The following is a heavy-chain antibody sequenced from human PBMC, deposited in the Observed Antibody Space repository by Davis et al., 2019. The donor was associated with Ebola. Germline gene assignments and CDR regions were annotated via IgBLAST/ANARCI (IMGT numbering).Heavy chain of an antibody. CDR1: GGTFSSYA. CDR3: ASNGTYYYDSSGYYWFTDAFDI. CDR2: IIPIFGTA. Sequence: SVKVSCKASGGTFSSYAISWVRQAPGQGLEWMGGIIPIFGTANYAQKFQGRVTITADESTSTAYMELSSLRSEDTAVYYCASNGTYYYDSSGYYWFTDAFDIWGQGTMVTVSS. D-gene: IGHD3-22*01. J-gene: IGHJ3*02. V-gene: IGHV1-69*13.